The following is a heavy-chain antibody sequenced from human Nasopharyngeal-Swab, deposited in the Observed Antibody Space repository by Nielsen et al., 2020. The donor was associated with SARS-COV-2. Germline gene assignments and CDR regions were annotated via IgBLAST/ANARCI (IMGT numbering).Heavy chain of an antibody. CDR2: ISSSSSYI. J-gene: IGHJ6*03. V-gene: IGHV3-21*01. Sequence: GRSLTLSCAASGFTFSSYSINWVRPAPGKVLEWVSSISSSSSYIYYADSVKGRFTISRDNAKNSLYLQMNSLRAEDTAAYYCARDTYSNYASYYYYMDVWGKGTTVTVSS. D-gene: IGHD4-11*01. CDR1: GFTFSSYS. CDR3: ARDTYSNYASYYYYMDV.